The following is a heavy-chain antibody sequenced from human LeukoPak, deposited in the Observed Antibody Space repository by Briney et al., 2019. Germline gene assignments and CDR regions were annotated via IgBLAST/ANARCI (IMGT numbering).Heavy chain of an antibody. CDR3: AKDETISGVNYFYY. CDR2: ISGSGGST. V-gene: IGHV3-23*01. CDR1: GFTFSSYA. D-gene: IGHD3-3*01. Sequence: PGGSLRLSCAASGFTFSSYAMSWVRQAPGQGLEWVSAISGSGGSTYYADSVKGRFTISRDNSENTLFLQMNSLRAEDTAVYYCAKDETISGVNYFYYWGQGTLVTVSS. J-gene: IGHJ4*02.